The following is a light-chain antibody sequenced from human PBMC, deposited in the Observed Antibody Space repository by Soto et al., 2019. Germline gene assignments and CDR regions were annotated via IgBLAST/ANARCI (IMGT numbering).Light chain of an antibody. CDR3: QAWDSSFVV. J-gene: IGLJ2*01. CDR2: LDS. Sequence: SYELTQPPSVSVSPGQTASITCSGHKLGNKYASWYQQKPGQSPVLVIYLDSKRPSGIPERFSGSNSGNTATLTISGTQAMDEADYYCQAWDSSFVVFGGGTKLTVL. V-gene: IGLV3-1*01. CDR1: KLGNKY.